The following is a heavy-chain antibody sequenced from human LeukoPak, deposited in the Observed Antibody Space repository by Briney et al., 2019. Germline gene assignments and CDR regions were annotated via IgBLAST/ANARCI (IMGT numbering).Heavy chain of an antibody. CDR3: ARDRQWLVGNWFDP. Sequence: PSETLSLTCTVSGGSISSYYWSWIRQPPGKGLERIGYVYYSGSTNYNPPLKSRVTISVDTSKNQFSLKLSSVTAADTAVYYCARDRQWLVGNWFDPWGQGTLVTVSS. V-gene: IGHV4-59*01. D-gene: IGHD6-19*01. CDR1: GGSISSYY. J-gene: IGHJ5*02. CDR2: VYYSGST.